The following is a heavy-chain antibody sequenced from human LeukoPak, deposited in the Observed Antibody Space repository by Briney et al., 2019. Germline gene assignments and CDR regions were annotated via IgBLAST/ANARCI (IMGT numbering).Heavy chain of an antibody. CDR1: GYTFTSYY. V-gene: IGHV1-46*01. CDR3: ATENSSRGHAFDI. D-gene: IGHD3-22*01. J-gene: IGHJ3*02. CDR2: INPSGGST. Sequence: ASVKVSCKASGYTFTSYYMHWVRQAPGQGLEWMGIINPSGGSTSYAQKFQGRVTMTTDTSTSTAYMELRSLRSEDTAVYYCATENSSRGHAFDIWGQGTMVTVSS.